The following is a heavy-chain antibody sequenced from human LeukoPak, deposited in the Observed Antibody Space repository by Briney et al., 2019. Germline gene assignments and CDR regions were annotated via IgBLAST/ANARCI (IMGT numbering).Heavy chain of an antibody. D-gene: IGHD6-19*01. CDR2: INDYATET. CDR3: SGGGGWESDF. Sequence: GMSLRLSFAASGCTFSSYCMTWVRQAPGKGLEWVANINDYATETNYIDSVKGRFTISIDNVRNSLHLQMDSLRAEDTAVYYCSGGGGWESDFWGQGTLVTVSS. CDR1: GCTFSSYC. J-gene: IGHJ4*02. V-gene: IGHV3-7*03.